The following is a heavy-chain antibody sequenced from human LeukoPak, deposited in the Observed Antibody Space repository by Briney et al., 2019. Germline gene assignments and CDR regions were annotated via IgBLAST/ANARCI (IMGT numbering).Heavy chain of an antibody. CDR2: ISGSGGIT. D-gene: IGHD6-13*01. CDR1: GFTFSSYT. J-gene: IGHJ4*02. CDR3: AKDSAAVGGPTTD. V-gene: IGHV3-23*01. Sequence: GGSLRLSCAAFGFTFSSYTMSWVRQAPGKGKEGVSLISGSGGITYYADSVKGRFTISRDNSKNTLYLQMDSLRAEDTAVYYCAKDSAAVGGPTTDWGQGTLVTVSP.